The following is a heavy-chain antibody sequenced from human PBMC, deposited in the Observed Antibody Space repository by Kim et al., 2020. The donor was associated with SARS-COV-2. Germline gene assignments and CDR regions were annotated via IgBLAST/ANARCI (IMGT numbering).Heavy chain of an antibody. V-gene: IGHV5-51*01. CDR3: ARRKSLVFVDGFDV. D-gene: IGHD2-2*01. Sequence: YSPSCQGQVTISADKFVNTAYLQWTSLKASDTAMYYCARRKSLVFVDGFDVWGQGTMVTVSS. J-gene: IGHJ3*01.